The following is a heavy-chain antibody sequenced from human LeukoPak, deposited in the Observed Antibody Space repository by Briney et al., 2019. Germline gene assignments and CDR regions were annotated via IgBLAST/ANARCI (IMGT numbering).Heavy chain of an antibody. D-gene: IGHD3-10*01. V-gene: IGHV3-21*01. CDR3: ARGPYGSGLDY. CDR2: INSGNSNI. J-gene: IGHJ4*02. Sequence: GGSLRLSCAASGFTFNSYSMNWVRQAPGKGLEWVSSINSGNSNIYYADSVRGRFTISRDNAKNLLYLQMNSLRAEDTAVYYCARGPYGSGLDYWGQGTLVTVSS. CDR1: GFTFNSYS.